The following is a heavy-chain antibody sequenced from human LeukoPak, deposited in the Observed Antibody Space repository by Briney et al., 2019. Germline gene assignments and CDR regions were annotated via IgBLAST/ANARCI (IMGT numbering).Heavy chain of an antibody. CDR1: GFTFSSSW. CDR2: IKQDGSEK. V-gene: IGHV3-7*01. Sequence: GGSLRLSCAGSGFTFSSSWMSWVRQAPGKGLEWVANIKQDGSEKYYVDSVKGRFTISRDNAKNSLYLQMNSLRAEDTAVYYCASRSMVRGVIGGYFDYWGQGTLVTVSS. J-gene: IGHJ4*02. D-gene: IGHD3-10*01. CDR3: ASRSMVRGVIGGYFDY.